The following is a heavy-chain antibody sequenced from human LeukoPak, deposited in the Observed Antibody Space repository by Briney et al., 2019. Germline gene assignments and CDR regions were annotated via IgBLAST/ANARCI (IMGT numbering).Heavy chain of an antibody. Sequence: ASVKVSSTASGYTFTRYSTSWVRQAPGQGLEWMGWIRAHNGNTNDAQKLQGRVTMTTDTSTSTAYMELRSLRSEDTAVYYCARWVRGRYSGSYYPDYWGQGTLVTVSS. J-gene: IGHJ4*02. D-gene: IGHD1-26*01. CDR1: GYTFTRYS. CDR3: ARWVRGRYSGSYYPDY. V-gene: IGHV1-18*01. CDR2: IRAHNGNT.